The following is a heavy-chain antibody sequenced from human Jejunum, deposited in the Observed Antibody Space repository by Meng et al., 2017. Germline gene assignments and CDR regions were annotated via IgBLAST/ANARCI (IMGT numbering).Heavy chain of an antibody. D-gene: IGHD2-8*01. Sequence: GESLKISCAASGFNFSTHEMNWVRQAPGRGLEWLSYISYSGNTIYYADSVKGRFTISRDNVKNSLYLQLNSLRAEDTAVYYCARDPRDGHRGNLDYWGQGTLVTVSS. V-gene: IGHV3-48*03. CDR1: GFNFSTHE. CDR2: ISYSGNTI. CDR3: ARDPRDGHRGNLDY. J-gene: IGHJ4*02.